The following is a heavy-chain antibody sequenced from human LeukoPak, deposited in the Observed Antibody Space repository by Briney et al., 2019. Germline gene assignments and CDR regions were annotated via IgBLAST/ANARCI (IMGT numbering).Heavy chain of an antibody. J-gene: IGHJ4*02. V-gene: IGHV3-64D*08. D-gene: IGHD3-10*01. CDR1: GFTFSSYA. CDR3: AKHFGSGDYYNFFDD. Sequence: PGGSLRLSCSASGFTFSSYAMHWVRQAPGKGLEYVSAISSNGGSTYYADSVKGRFTISRDNSKNTLFLQMNSLRAEDTALYYCAKHFGSGDYYNFFDDWGQGTLVSVSS. CDR2: ISSNGGST.